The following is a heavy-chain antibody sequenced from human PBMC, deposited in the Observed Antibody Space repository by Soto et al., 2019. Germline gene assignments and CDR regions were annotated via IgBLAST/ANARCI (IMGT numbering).Heavy chain of an antibody. CDR1: GDSVSSNSSG. CDR3: TGITWFRGMDV. CDR2: TYYKSKWNN. J-gene: IGHJ6*02. D-gene: IGHD3-10*01. V-gene: IGHV6-1*01. Sequence: PSQTLSLPCVISGDSVSSNSSGCNFIRQSPSRGLEWLGRTYYKSKWNNDYALSVKSRITINPDTSKNQFSLHLYSVTPEDTAVYYCTGITWFRGMDVWGQGTPVTVSS.